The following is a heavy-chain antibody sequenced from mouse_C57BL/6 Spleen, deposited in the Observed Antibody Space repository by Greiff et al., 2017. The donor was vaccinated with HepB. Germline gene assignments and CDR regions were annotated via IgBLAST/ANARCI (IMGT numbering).Heavy chain of an antibody. J-gene: IGHJ2*01. CDR2: IRSKSNNYAT. V-gene: IGHV10-1*01. CDR3: VRQSRLDY. CDR1: GFSFNTYA. Sequence: VQLQQSGGGLVQPKGSLKLSCAASGFSFNTYAMNWVRQAPGKGLEWVARIRSKSNNYATYYADSVKDRSTISRDDSESLLYLQMNNLKTEATAMYYCVRQSRLDYWGQGTTLTVSS.